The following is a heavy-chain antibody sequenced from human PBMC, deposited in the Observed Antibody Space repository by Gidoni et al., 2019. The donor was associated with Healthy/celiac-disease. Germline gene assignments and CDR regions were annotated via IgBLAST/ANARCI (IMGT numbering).Heavy chain of an antibody. V-gene: IGHV1-46*01. CDR1: GYTFTSYY. Sequence: QVQLVQSGAEVKKPGASVKVSCKASGYTFTSYYMHWVREAPGKGLEWMGIINPSGGSTSYAKKFQGRVTMTRDTSTSTVYMELSSLRSEDTDVYYCAREKVEMATITPFDYWGQGTLVTVSS. CDR3: AREKVEMATITPFDY. D-gene: IGHD5-12*01. CDR2: INPSGGST. J-gene: IGHJ4*02.